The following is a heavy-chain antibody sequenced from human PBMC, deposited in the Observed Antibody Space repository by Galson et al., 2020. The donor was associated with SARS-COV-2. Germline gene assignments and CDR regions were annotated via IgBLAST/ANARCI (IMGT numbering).Heavy chain of an antibody. J-gene: IGHJ4*02. Sequence: GESLKISCAASGFTFSSYSMNWVRQAPGKGLEWVSYISSSSTNIYYADSVKGRFTISRDNAKNSLYLQMNSLRAEDTAVYYCATGHAFDYWGQGTLVTVSS. CDR3: ATGHAFDY. CDR2: ISSSSTNI. CDR1: GFTFSSYS. V-gene: IGHV3-48*04.